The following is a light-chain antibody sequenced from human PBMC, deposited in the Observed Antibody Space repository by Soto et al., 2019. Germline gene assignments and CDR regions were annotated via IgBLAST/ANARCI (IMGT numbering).Light chain of an antibody. CDR2: EVT. V-gene: IGLV2-23*02. CDR1: SSDVGSRNL. CDR3: CPYAGTTTRV. Sequence: QSVLTQTASVSGSPGQSITISCTGTSSDVGSRNLVSWYQQHPGKAPKLIIYEVTKWPSGVSNRFSGSKSGNTASLTIFGLQAEDEADFYCCPYAGTTTRVFGGGTNLTVL. J-gene: IGLJ3*02.